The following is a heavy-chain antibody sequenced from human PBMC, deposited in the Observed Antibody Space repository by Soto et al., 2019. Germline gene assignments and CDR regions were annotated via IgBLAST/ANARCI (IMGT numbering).Heavy chain of an antibody. J-gene: IGHJ6*02. CDR3: ARDGRYRYGSYSHYGMDV. CDR2: INVDNGNT. V-gene: IGHV1-3*01. CDR1: GYTFTTYA. D-gene: IGHD3-16*02. Sequence: QIQLVQSGADVRKPGASVKVSCTASGYTFTTYAMHWVRQAPGQRPEWMGWINVDNGNTKYSQNFQGRVTINRDTSASTAYMELSGLTYGDTGVYFCARDGRYRYGSYSHYGMDVWGQGTTVIVSS.